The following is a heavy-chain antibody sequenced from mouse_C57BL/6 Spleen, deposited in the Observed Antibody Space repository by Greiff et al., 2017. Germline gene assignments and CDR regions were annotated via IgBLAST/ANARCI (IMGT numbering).Heavy chain of an antibody. CDR3: ARNFDYGVDY. V-gene: IGHV2-2*01. CDR2: IWSGGST. J-gene: IGHJ2*01. CDR1: GFSLTSYG. D-gene: IGHD1-1*02. Sequence: QVQLKESGPGLVQPSQSLSITCTVSGFSLTSYGVHWVRQSPGKGLEWLGVIWSGGSTGYNAAFISRLSISKDNSKSQVFFKMNSLQADDTAIYYFARNFDYGVDYWGQGTTLTVSS.